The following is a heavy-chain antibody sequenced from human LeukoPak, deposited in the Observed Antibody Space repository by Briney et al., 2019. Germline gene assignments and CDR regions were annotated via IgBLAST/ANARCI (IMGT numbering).Heavy chain of an antibody. CDR1: GGSISSYY. CDR3: ARAHWGYRRGVLEDY. V-gene: IGHV4-4*07. D-gene: IGHD7-27*01. J-gene: IGHJ4*02. Sequence: SETLSLTCTVSGGSISSYYWSWIRQPAGKGLEWIGRIYTSGSTNYNPSLKSRVTISVDKSKNQFSLKLSSVTAADTAVYYCARAHWGYRRGVLEDYWGQGTLVTVSS. CDR2: IYTSGST.